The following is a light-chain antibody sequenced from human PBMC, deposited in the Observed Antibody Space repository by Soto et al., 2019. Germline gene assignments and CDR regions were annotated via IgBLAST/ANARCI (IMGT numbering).Light chain of an antibody. CDR3: HQNYSTPPCT. V-gene: IGKV1-39*01. CDR1: QSITTY. Sequence: DIQMTQSPSSLSAFVGDRVTITCRASQSITTYLNWYQQKPGKAPNLLIYGASTLQTGVPSRFNGSGTGTDFTLAISSLQTEDFATYYCHQNYSTPPCTFGQGTRLEIK. J-gene: IGKJ5*01. CDR2: GAS.